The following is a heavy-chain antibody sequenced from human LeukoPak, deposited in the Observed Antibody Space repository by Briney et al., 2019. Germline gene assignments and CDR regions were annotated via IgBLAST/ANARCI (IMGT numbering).Heavy chain of an antibody. Sequence: GGSLRLSCAASGFTFSSYSTNWVRQAPGKGLEWVSYISSSSSTIYYADSVKGRFTISRDNAKNSLYLQMDSLRAEDTAVYYCARGRFTFGGVFDYWGQGTLVTVSS. CDR1: GFTFSSYS. V-gene: IGHV3-48*01. CDR3: ARGRFTFGGVFDY. CDR2: ISSSSSTI. D-gene: IGHD3-16*01. J-gene: IGHJ4*02.